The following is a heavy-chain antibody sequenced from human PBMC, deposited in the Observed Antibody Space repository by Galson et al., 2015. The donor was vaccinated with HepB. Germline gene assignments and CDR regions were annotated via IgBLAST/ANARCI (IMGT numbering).Heavy chain of an antibody. CDR3: AKDVGVIMFDY. CDR2: ISNDGVNR. Sequence: SLRLSCAASGFTFRDYAMSWVRQAPGKGLEWVSTISNDGVNRHYADSVRGRFTISRDNSMSTLYLQLNSLRAEDTAVYYCAKDVGVIMFDYWGQGTLVAVSS. V-gene: IGHV3-23*01. J-gene: IGHJ4*02. D-gene: IGHD3-10*01. CDR1: GFTFRDYA.